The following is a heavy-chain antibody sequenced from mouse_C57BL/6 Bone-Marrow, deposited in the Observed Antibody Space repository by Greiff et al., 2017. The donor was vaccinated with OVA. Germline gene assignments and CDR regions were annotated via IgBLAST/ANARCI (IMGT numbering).Heavy chain of an antibody. D-gene: IGHD1-1*01. CDR2: IYPGDGDT. CDR3: VSITTVVATDYFDY. V-gene: IGHV1-82*01. Sequence: SGPELVKPGASVKISCKASGYAFSSSWMNWVKQRPGKGLEWIGRIYPGDGDTNYNGKFKGKATLTADKSSSTAYMQLSSLTSEDSAVYFCVSITTVVATDYFDYWGQGTTLTVSS. J-gene: IGHJ2*01. CDR1: GYAFSSSW.